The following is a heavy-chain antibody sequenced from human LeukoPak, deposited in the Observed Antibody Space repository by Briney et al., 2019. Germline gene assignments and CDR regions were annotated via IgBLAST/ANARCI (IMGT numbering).Heavy chain of an antibody. J-gene: IGHJ4*02. V-gene: IGHV3-9*01. D-gene: IGHD4-17*01. CDR2: ISWNSGSI. CDR3: AKGQSTVTAVDFDY. Sequence: GGSLRLSCAASGFTFDDYAMHWVRQAPGKGLEWVSGISWNSGSIGYADSVKGRFTISRDNAKNSLYLQMNSLRAEDTALYYCAKGQSTVTAVDFDYWGQGTLVTVSS. CDR1: GFTFDDYA.